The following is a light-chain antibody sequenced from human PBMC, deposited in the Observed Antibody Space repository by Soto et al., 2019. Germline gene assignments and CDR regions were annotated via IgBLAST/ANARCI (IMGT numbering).Light chain of an antibody. V-gene: IGLV4-69*01. Sequence: QPVLTQSPSASASLGASVKLTCTLSSGHSSYAIAWHQQQPEKGPRYLMKLNSDGSHSKGDGIPDRFSGSSSGAERYLTIPSLQSEEEADYYCQPWVTGIRVFGGGTMLTVL. CDR1: SGHSSYA. CDR3: QPWVTGIRV. J-gene: IGLJ2*01. CDR2: LNSDGSH.